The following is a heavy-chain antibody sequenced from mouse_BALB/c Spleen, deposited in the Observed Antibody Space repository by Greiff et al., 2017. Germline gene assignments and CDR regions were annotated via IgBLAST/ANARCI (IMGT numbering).Heavy chain of an antibody. J-gene: IGHJ3*01. CDR2: IYPSDSYT. V-gene: IGHV1-69*02. CDR1: GYTFTSYW. D-gene: IGHD1-1*01. CDR3: TRDYGSSPLFAY. Sequence: VQLQQPGAELVRPGASVKLSCKASGYTFTSYWINWVKQRPGQGLEWIGNIYPSDSYTNYNQKFKDKATLTVDKSSSTAYMQLSSPTSEDSAVYYCTRDYGSSPLFAYWGQGTLVTVSA.